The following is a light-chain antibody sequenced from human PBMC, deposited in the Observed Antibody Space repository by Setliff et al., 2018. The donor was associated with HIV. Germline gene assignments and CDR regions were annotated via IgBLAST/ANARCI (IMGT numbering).Light chain of an antibody. J-gene: IGLJ2*01. Sequence: QSALTQPASVSGSPGQSITISCTGTSSDIGGYNSVSWYQQHPGKAPKLMIYDVSNRPSGVSNRFSGSKSGNTASLTISGLQAEDEAEYHCSSYTSSITHVVFGGGTQLTVL. CDR3: SSYTSSITHVV. CDR2: DVS. CDR1: SSDIGGYNS. V-gene: IGLV2-14*03.